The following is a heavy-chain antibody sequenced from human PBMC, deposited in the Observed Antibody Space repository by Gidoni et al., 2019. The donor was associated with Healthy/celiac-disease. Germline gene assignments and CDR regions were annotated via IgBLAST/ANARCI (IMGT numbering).Heavy chain of an antibody. V-gene: IGHV4-30-4*01. CDR1: GRSISSGDYY. Sequence: QVQLQESGPGLVKPSQTLSLTCTVSGRSISSGDYYWSWIRQPPGKGLEWIGYIYYSGSTYYNPSLKSRVTISVDTSKNQFSLKLSSGTAADTAVYYCARAPTVLGANWFDPWGQGTLVTVSS. J-gene: IGHJ5*02. CDR2: IYYSGST. D-gene: IGHD4-17*01. CDR3: ARAPTVLGANWFDP.